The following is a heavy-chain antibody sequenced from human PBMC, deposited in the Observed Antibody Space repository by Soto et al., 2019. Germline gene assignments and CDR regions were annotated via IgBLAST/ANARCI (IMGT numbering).Heavy chain of an antibody. D-gene: IGHD5-18*01. V-gene: IGHV1-69*12. CDR3: ARSITATLIREDY. CDR2: IIPIFGTT. CDR1: GATFSTNA. J-gene: IGHJ4*02. Sequence: QVQLVQSGAEVKKPGSSVKVSCKASGATFSTNAFSWVRQAPGQGLEWMGGIIPIFGTTAYAQKFQGRLTITADESASTAYMELRNLRSEDTAIYFCARSITATLIREDYWGQGTLVTVSS.